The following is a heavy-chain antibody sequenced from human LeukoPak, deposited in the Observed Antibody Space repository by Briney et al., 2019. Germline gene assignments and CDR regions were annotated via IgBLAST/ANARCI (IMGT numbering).Heavy chain of an antibody. CDR2: INSNSGGT. J-gene: IGHJ6*02. Sequence: GASVKVSCKASGYTFTGYYMHWVRQAPGQGLEWMGWINSNSGGTNYAQKVQGRVTMTRDTSISTAYMELSRLRSDDTAVYYCARDLGYSSSPGEDVWGQGTTVTVSS. V-gene: IGHV1-2*02. CDR3: ARDLGYSSSPGEDV. D-gene: IGHD6-6*01. CDR1: GYTFTGYY.